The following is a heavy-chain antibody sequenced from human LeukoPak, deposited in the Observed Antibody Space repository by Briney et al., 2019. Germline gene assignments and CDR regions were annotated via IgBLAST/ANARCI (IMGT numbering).Heavy chain of an antibody. Sequence: GGSLRLSCAASGFTFDDYAMHWVRQAPGKGLEWVSSISSSSYIYYADSVKGRFTISRDNAKNSLYLQMNSLRAEDTAVYYCARDAKSHSSGWYEDYWGQGTLVTVSS. CDR1: GFTFDDYA. D-gene: IGHD6-19*01. J-gene: IGHJ4*02. V-gene: IGHV3-69-1*01. CDR3: ARDAKSHSSGWYEDY. CDR2: ISSSSYI.